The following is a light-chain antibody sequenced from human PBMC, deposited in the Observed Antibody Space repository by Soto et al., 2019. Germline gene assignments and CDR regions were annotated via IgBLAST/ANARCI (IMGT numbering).Light chain of an antibody. Sequence: DIQMTQSPSSVPPSVGDRVTITFRASHDISSWLAWYQQKPGKAPKLLIYAASSLQSGVPSRFSSSGSGTDFSLTIRSLQPEDFGTYYCQQPISFPITFGQGTRLEIK. CDR1: HDISSW. J-gene: IGKJ5*01. CDR3: QQPISFPIT. V-gene: IGKV1D-12*01. CDR2: AAS.